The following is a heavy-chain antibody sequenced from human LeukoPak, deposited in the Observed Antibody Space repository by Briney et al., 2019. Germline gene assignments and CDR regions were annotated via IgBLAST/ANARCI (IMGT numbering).Heavy chain of an antibody. CDR1: GGTSSSYT. CDR2: IIPIFGTA. J-gene: IGHJ3*02. D-gene: IGHD5-12*01. V-gene: IGHV1-69*13. Sequence: SVRVSSTASGGTSSSYTISGVPQTPGQGLEWMGGIIPIFGTANYAQKFQGRVTITADESTSTAYMELSSLRSEDTAVYYCARGQRSVDAFDIWGQGTMVTVSS. CDR3: ARGQRSVDAFDI.